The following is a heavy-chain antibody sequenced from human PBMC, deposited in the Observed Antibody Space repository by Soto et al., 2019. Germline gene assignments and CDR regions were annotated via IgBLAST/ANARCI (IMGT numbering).Heavy chain of an antibody. J-gene: IGHJ6*02. D-gene: IGHD1-26*01. V-gene: IGHV3-30-3*01. CDR2: ISYDGSNK. CDR1: GFTFSSYA. Sequence: PGGSLRLSCAASGFTFSSYAMHWVRQAPGKGLEWVAGISYDGSNKYYADSVKGRFTISRDNSKNTLYLQMNSLRAEDTAVYYCARDVESGSSQYYYYYYGMDVWGQGTTVTVSS. CDR3: ARDVESGSSQYYYYYYGMDV.